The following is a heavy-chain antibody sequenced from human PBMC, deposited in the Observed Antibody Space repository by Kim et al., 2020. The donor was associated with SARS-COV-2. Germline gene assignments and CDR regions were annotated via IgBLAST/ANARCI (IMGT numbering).Heavy chain of an antibody. CDR3: AREGYCSSTSCYELDY. CDR1: GFTFSSYS. Sequence: GGSLRLSCAASGFTFSSYSMNWVRQAPGKGLEWVSYISSSSSTIYYADSVKGRFTISRDNAKNSLYLQMNSLRDEDTAVYYCAREGYCSSTSCYELDYWGQGTLVTVSS. D-gene: IGHD2-2*01. V-gene: IGHV3-48*02. J-gene: IGHJ4*02. CDR2: ISSSSSTI.